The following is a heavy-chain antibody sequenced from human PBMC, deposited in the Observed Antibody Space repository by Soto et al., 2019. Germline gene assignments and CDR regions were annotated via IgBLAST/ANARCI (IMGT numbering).Heavy chain of an antibody. V-gene: IGHV4-59*01. D-gene: IGHD5-18*01. CDR3: ARVGGLVDTALGAAFDI. CDR1: GGSISSYY. CDR2: IYYSGST. J-gene: IGHJ3*02. Sequence: PSETLSLTCTVSGGSISSYYWSWIRQPPGKGLEWIGYIYYSGSTNYNPSLKSRVTISVDTSKNQFSLKLSSVTAADTAVYYCARVGGLVDTALGAAFDIWGQGTMVTVSS.